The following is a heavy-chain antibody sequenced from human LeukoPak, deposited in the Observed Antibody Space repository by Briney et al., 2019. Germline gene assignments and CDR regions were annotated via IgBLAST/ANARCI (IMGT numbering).Heavy chain of an antibody. CDR1: GGSISRYY. J-gene: IGHJ4*02. CDR2: IYYSGST. Sequence: SETLSLTCTVSGGSISRYYWSWIRQPPGKGLEWIGYIYYSGSTNYNPSLKSRVTISVDTSKNQFSLKLSSVTAADTAVYYCARERQLTYFDYWGQGTLVTVSS. D-gene: IGHD6-6*01. CDR3: ARERQLTYFDY. V-gene: IGHV4-59*01.